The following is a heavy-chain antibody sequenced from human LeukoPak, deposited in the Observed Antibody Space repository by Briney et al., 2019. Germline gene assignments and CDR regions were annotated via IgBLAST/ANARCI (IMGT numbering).Heavy chain of an antibody. J-gene: IGHJ4*02. Sequence: TTSETLSLTCAVYGGSFSGYYWSWIRQPPGKGLEWIGEINHSGGTNYNPSLKSRVTISVDTSKNQFSLKLTSVTAADTAVYYCARGVCSGGSCYSEWNYWGQGTLVTVSS. V-gene: IGHV4-34*01. CDR1: GGSFSGYY. CDR2: INHSGGT. CDR3: ARGVCSGGSCYSEWNY. D-gene: IGHD2-15*01.